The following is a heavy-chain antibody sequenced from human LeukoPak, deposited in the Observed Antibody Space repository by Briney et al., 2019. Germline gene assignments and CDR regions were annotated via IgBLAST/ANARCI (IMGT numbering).Heavy chain of an antibody. Sequence: PGGSLRLSCAASGFTFSSYGMHWVRQAPGKGLEWVAFIRYDGSNKYYADSVKGRFTISRDNSKSTLYLQMNSLRAEDTAVYYCARDLNPLAAQTPLGYWGQGTLVTVSS. CDR1: GFTFSSYG. J-gene: IGHJ4*02. CDR3: ARDLNPLAAQTPLGY. V-gene: IGHV3-30*02. CDR2: IRYDGSNK. D-gene: IGHD6-13*01.